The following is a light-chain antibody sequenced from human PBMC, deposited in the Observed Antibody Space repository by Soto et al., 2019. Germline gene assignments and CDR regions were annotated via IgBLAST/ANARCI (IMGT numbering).Light chain of an antibody. Sequence: EIVLTQSPGTLSLSPGERATLSCRASQSVSSSALAWYQQKPGQAPRLLIYAASSGATGIPDRFSGSGSGTDFTLTISGLEPEDFAVYYCQQYGSSPYTFGQGTKLEIK. V-gene: IGKV3-20*01. CDR3: QQYGSSPYT. CDR2: AAS. CDR1: QSVSSSA. J-gene: IGKJ2*01.